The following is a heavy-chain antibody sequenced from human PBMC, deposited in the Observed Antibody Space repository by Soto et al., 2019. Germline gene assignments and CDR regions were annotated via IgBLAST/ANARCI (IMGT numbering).Heavy chain of an antibody. Sequence: GESLKISCKGSGYSFTSYWIGWVRQMPGKGLEWMGIIYPGDSDTRYSPSFQGQVTISADKSISTAYLQWSSLKASDTAMYYCASNRNYGSGSYIGMDVWGQGTTVTVSS. CDR1: GYSFTSYW. V-gene: IGHV5-51*01. CDR3: ASNRNYGSGSYIGMDV. CDR2: IYPGDSDT. J-gene: IGHJ6*02. D-gene: IGHD3-10*01.